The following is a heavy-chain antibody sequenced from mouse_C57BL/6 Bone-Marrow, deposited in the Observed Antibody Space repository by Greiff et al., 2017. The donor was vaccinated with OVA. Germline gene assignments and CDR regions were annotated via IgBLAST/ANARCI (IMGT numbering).Heavy chain of an antibody. CDR1: GYTFTDYE. CDR2: IDPETGGT. J-gene: IGHJ2*01. V-gene: IGHV1-15*01. Sequence: VQLQQSGAELVRPGASVTLSCKASGYTFTDYEMHWVKQTPVHGLEWIGAIDPETGGTAYNQKFKGKAILTADKYSSTAYMELRSLTSDDSAVYYCTRWDYWGQGTTPTVSS. CDR3: TRWDY.